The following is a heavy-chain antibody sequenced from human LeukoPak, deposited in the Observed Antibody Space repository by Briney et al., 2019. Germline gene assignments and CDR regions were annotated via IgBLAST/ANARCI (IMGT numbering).Heavy chain of an antibody. J-gene: IGHJ4*02. D-gene: IGHD5-24*01. CDR2: ISASGGNA. V-gene: IGHV3-23*01. CDR3: ARGGDGYNSFPLDY. Sequence: PGGSLRLSCAASGFAFSSFGMSWVRQAPGKGPEWVSVISASGGNAYYADSVKGRFTISRDNSKNTVYLQMNSLRAEDTAVYHCARGGDGYNSFPLDYWGQGTLVTVSS. CDR1: GFAFSSFG.